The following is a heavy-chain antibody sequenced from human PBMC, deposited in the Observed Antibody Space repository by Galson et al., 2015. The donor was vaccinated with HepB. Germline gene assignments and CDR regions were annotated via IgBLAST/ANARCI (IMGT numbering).Heavy chain of an antibody. CDR2: ISGSGGST. CDR1: GFTFSSYA. Sequence: SLRLSCAASGFTFSSYAMSWVRQAPGKGLEWVSAISGSGGSTYYADSVKGRFTISRDNSKNTLYLQMNSLRAEDTAVYYCAKGRDDFWSGYYKEDYYYYYYMDVWGKGTTVTVSS. D-gene: IGHD3-3*01. J-gene: IGHJ6*03. V-gene: IGHV3-23*01. CDR3: AKGRDDFWSGYYKEDYYYYYYMDV.